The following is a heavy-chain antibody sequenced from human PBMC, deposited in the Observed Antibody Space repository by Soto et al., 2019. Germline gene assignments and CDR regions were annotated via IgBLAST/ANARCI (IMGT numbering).Heavy chain of an antibody. CDR2: IYYSGIT. D-gene: IGHD3-10*01. Sequence: SDTLSLTCTFPRVSISISSYYWGWIRQPPGKGLEWIGSIYYSGITYYNPSLKSRVTISVDTSKNQCSLKLSSVTAADTSVYYCARYRVWFGGKYYMDVWGKGTTVTVSS. CDR1: RVSISISSYY. CDR3: ARYRVWFGGKYYMDV. J-gene: IGHJ6*03. V-gene: IGHV4-39*01.